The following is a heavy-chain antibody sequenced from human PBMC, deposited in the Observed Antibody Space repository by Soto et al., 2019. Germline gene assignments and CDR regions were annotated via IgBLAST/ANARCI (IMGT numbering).Heavy chain of an antibody. D-gene: IGHD2-15*01. J-gene: IGHJ5*02. Sequence: SETLSLTCTVSGGSISSGDYYWSWIRQPPGKGLEWIGYIYYSGSTYYNPSLKSRVTISVDTSKNQFSLKLSSVTAADTAVYYCARAIVVVVAASNLLDPWGQGTLVTVSS. CDR1: GGSISSGDYY. CDR2: IYYSGST. V-gene: IGHV4-30-4*01. CDR3: ARAIVVVVAASNLLDP.